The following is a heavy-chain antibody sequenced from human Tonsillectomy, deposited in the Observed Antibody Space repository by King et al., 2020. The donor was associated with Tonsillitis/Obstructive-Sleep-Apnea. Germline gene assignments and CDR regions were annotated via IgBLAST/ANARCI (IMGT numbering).Heavy chain of an antibody. D-gene: IGHD3-10*01. CDR3: ARSGVTYYYYGLDV. V-gene: IGHV1-18*01. CDR1: GYTFTSYA. CDR2: IGPYNGNT. J-gene: IGHJ6*02. Sequence: QLVQSGAEVKKPGASVKVSCKASGYTFTSYAFSWVRQAPGQGLEWMGWIGPYNGNTNYAQKFQGRVTMTTNTSTSTAYMELRSLRSDDTAVYYCARSGVTYYYYGLDVWGQGTTVTVSS.